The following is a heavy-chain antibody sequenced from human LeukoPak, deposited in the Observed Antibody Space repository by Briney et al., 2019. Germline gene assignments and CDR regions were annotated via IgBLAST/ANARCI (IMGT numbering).Heavy chain of an antibody. D-gene: IGHD2-2*01. CDR2: INHSGNT. Sequence: PSETLSLTCAVYGGSFSGYYWNWIRQPPGKGLEWIGEINHSGNTNYNPSLQSRVTISVDTSKNQFSLKLSSVTAADTAVYYCARVIVVPGAVSYYYMDVWGKGTTVTVSS. V-gene: IGHV4-34*01. J-gene: IGHJ6*03. CDR1: GGSFSGYY. CDR3: ARVIVVPGAVSYYYMDV.